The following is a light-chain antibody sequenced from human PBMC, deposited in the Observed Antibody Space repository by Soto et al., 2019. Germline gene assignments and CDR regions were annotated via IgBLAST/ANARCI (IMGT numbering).Light chain of an antibody. CDR2: GAS. CDR1: QSVSSSY. V-gene: IGKV3-20*01. Sequence: ELVLTQSPGTLSLSPGERATLSCRASQSVSSSYLAWYQQKPGQAPSLLIYGASSMATGIPDRFSGGGSGTDFTLTISRLEPEDRAVYYCQQYGSSFMYTFGLGTQREVK. J-gene: IGKJ2*01. CDR3: QQYGSSFMYT.